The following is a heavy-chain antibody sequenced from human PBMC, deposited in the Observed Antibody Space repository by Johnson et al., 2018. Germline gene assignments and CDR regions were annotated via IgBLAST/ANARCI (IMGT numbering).Heavy chain of an antibody. Sequence: VQLVQSGGGLVQPGGSLRLSCAASGFSFSSSSMNWVRQAPGKGLEWVSYISTRSSIIQYADSVKGRFTISRDNAKSSLFLQMHILRAEDTAVYFCARDLYENNYSPPAAFDVWGQGTTVIVSS. CDR2: ISTRSSII. D-gene: IGHD1-1*01. V-gene: IGHV3-48*01. CDR3: ARDLYENNYSPPAAFDV. J-gene: IGHJ3*01. CDR1: GFSFSSSS.